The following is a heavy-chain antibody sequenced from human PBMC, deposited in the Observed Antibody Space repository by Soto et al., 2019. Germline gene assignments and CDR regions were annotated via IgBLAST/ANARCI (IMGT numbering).Heavy chain of an antibody. J-gene: IGHJ4*02. D-gene: IGHD1-26*01. CDR2: FYYSGNT. V-gene: IGHV4-31*03. CDR3: ARAMGAINYFDY. Sequence: SETLSLTCTVSGGSIRSGGYYWSWIRQHPGKGLEWIGYFYYSGNTYYNPSLKSRLTISGDTSKNQFSLNLSSVTAADTAVYYCARAMGAINYFDYWGQGTMVTVSS. CDR1: GGSIRSGGYY.